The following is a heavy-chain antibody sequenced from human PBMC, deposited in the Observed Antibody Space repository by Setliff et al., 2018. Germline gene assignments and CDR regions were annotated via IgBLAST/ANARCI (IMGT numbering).Heavy chain of an antibody. D-gene: IGHD3-3*01. CDR3: ARQIPQRGYYDFWSEPPNWFDP. Sequence: SETLSLTCAVSGGSISSGGYYWSWIRQHPGKGLEWIGYIYYSGSTYYNPSLKSRVTISVDTSKNQFSLKLSSVTAADTAVYYCARQIPQRGYYDFWSEPPNWFDPWGQGTLVTVSS. CDR2: IYYSGST. V-gene: IGHV4-31*11. J-gene: IGHJ5*02. CDR1: GGSISSGGYY.